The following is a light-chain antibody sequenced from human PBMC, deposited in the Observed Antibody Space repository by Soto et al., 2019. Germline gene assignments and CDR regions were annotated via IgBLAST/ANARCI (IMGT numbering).Light chain of an antibody. CDR1: SSDVGGYNY. CDR3: NAYTSSTTWV. V-gene: IGLV2-14*01. Sequence: QSALTQPASVSGSPGQSITISCTGTSSDVGGYNYVSWYQQHPGKAPKLMIYEVSNRPSGVSNRFSGSMSGNTASLTISGLQAEDEAAYYCNAYTSSTTWVFGGGTQLTAL. J-gene: IGLJ3*02. CDR2: EVS.